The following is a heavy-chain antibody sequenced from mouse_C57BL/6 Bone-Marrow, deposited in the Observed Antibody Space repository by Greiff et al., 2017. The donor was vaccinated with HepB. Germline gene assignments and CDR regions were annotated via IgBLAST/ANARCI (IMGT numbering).Heavy chain of an antibody. CDR2: ISSGGDYI. CDR1: GFTFSSYA. CDR3: TRNSVYYYGSSYNYFDY. J-gene: IGHJ2*01. V-gene: IGHV5-9-1*02. D-gene: IGHD1-1*01. Sequence: EVKLQESGEGLVKPGGSLKLSCAASGFTFSSYAMSWVRQTPEKRLEWVAYISSGGDYIYYADTVKGRFTISRDNARNTLYLQMSSLKSEDTAMYYCTRNSVYYYGSSYNYFDYWGQGTTLTVSS.